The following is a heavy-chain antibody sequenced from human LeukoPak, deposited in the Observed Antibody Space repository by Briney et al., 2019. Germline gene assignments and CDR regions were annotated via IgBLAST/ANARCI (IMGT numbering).Heavy chain of an antibody. CDR3: ARVVWGDGAFDI. CDR1: GGSISSYY. J-gene: IGHJ3*02. CDR2: IYYSGST. D-gene: IGHD5-24*01. V-gene: IGHV4-59*01. Sequence: SETLSLTCTVSGGSISSYYWSWIRQPPGKGLEWIGYIYYSGSTNYNPSLESRVTISVDTSKNQFSLKLSSVTAADTAVYYCARVVWGDGAFDIWGQGTMVTVSS.